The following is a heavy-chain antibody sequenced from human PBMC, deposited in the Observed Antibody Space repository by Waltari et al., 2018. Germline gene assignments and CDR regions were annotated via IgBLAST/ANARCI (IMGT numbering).Heavy chain of an antibody. CDR3: AHRRGIGKANTGFDP. J-gene: IGHJ5*02. Sequence: QITLKESGPTLVKPTQTLTLTCTFSGFSLSTSGVGVGWIRQPPGKALDWLALIYWNDENRYSPSLKSRLTITKDTSKNQVVLTMTNMDPVDTATYYCAHRRGIGKANTGFDPWGQGTLVTVSS. D-gene: IGHD2-15*01. CDR2: IYWNDEN. CDR1: GFSLSTSGVG. V-gene: IGHV2-5*01.